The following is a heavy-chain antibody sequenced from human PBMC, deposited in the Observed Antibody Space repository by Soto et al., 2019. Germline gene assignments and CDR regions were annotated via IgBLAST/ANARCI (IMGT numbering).Heavy chain of an antibody. V-gene: IGHV3-30-3*01. CDR2: TSYDGSNK. CDR3: ARGRVYSSSWYGDY. Sequence: QVQLVESGGGVVQPGRSLRLSCAAAGFTLSSCAMHWVRQAPGKGLEWVAVTSYDGSNKYYADSVKGRFTISRDNSLYLQMNSLRAEDTAVYYCARGRVYSSSWYGDYWGQGTLVTVSS. J-gene: IGHJ4*02. CDR1: GFTLSSCA. D-gene: IGHD6-13*01.